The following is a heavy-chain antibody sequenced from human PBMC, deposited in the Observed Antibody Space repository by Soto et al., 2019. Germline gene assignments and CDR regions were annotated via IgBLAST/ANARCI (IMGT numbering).Heavy chain of an antibody. CDR2: IYHSGST. CDR1: GYFIRSNSY. J-gene: IGHJ4*02. Sequence: SETLSLTCVVSGYFIRSNSYWGCIRQSPGKGLEWIGSIYHSGSTHYNPSLKSRVTISVDTSKNQFSLRLTSLTAADTAVYFCARNRTGALFDSWGQGALVTVSS. CDR3: ARNRTGALFDS. V-gene: IGHV4-38-2*01. D-gene: IGHD1-1*01.